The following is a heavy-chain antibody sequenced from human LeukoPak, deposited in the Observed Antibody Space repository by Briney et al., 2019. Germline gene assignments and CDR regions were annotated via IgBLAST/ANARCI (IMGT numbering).Heavy chain of an antibody. J-gene: IGHJ4*02. CDR3: ARGRGRDGDNLTS. V-gene: IGHV4-34*01. CDR2: INRSGST. CDR1: GASFRGYY. Sequence: SETLSLTCAVYGASFRGYYWGWIRQPPGKGLEWIGEINRSGSTNYNPSLKSRVTISVDTSKNQFSLKLTSVTAADTAVYYCARGRGRDGDNLTSWGQGTLVTVSS. D-gene: IGHD5-24*01.